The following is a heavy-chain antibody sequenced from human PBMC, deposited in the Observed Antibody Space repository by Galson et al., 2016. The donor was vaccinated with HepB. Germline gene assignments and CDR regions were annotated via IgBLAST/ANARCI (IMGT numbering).Heavy chain of an antibody. Sequence: SLRLSCAASGFTFSSYAMHWVRQAPGKGLEWVAVISYDGSHKYYADSVKGRFTISRDNSKNTLSLQMNSLRAEDTAVYYCAREPRPVVVSQGGFDYWGQGTLVTVSS. V-gene: IGHV3-30*04. CDR2: ISYDGSHK. D-gene: IGHD3-22*01. CDR3: AREPRPVVVSQGGFDY. CDR1: GFTFSSYA. J-gene: IGHJ4*02.